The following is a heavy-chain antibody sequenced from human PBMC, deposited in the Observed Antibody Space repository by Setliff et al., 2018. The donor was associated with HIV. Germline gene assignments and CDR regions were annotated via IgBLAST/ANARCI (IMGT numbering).Heavy chain of an antibody. CDR3: ASHDYYDSSVYYYRFDY. D-gene: IGHD3-22*01. CDR1: AYSFTTYW. Sequence: GESLKISCQGSAYSFTTYWLGWVRQMPGKGLEWMGRIDPSDSYTNYNPSFQGHVTISADKSISTAYLQWSSLKASDTAMYYCASHDYYDSSVYYYRFDYWGQGTLVTVSS. V-gene: IGHV5-10-1*01. J-gene: IGHJ4*02. CDR2: IDPSDSYT.